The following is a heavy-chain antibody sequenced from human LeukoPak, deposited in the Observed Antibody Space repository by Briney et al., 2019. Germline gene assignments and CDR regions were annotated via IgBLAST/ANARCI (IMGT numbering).Heavy chain of an antibody. D-gene: IGHD5-18*01. CDR1: GGTFSSYA. CDR2: IIPIFGIA. Sequence: GSSVKVSSKASGGTFSSYAISWVRQAPGQGLEWMGRIIPIFGIANYAQKFQGRVTITADKSTSTAYMELSSLRSEDTAVYYCARGLKRGYSYGYRFDYWGQGTLVTVSS. J-gene: IGHJ4*02. CDR3: ARGLKRGYSYGYRFDY. V-gene: IGHV1-69*04.